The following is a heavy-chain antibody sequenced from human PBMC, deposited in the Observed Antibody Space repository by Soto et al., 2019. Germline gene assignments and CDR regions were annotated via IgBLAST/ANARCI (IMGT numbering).Heavy chain of an antibody. CDR2: FGTAGET. CDR3: ARGRDSALYYFDY. J-gene: IGHJ4*02. V-gene: IGHV3-13*01. D-gene: IGHD2-21*01. Sequence: GGSLRLSCAASGFTFSNYDMHWVRQPTGKGLEWVSVFGTAGETYYAGSVKGRFTISRENAKNSLYLQMNSLRVEDTAVYYCARGRDSALYYFDYWGQGTLVTVSS. CDR1: GFTFSNYD.